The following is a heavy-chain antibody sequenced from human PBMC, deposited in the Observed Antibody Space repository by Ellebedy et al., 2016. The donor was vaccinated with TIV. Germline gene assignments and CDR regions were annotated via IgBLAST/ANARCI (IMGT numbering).Heavy chain of an antibody. Sequence: GESLKISCVASGFDFSSFAMNWVRQAPGTGLEWVSSIHGGDGGAFYRDSVRGRFTVSRDDSKNTLYLQMNRLRVEDTAVYYCAKDSIQMNGIWDAFDIWGQGTVVTVSS. V-gene: IGHV3-23*01. J-gene: IGHJ3*02. CDR2: IHGGDGGA. D-gene: IGHD3-3*02. CDR3: AKDSIQMNGIWDAFDI. CDR1: GFDFSSFA.